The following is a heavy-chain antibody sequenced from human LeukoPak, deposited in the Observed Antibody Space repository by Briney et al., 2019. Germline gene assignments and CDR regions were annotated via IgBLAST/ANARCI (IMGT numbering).Heavy chain of an antibody. CDR3: AREEQWLVSAIDY. Sequence: PGGSLRLSCAASGFTVSSNYMSWVRQAPGKGLEWVLVIYSGGSTYYADSVKGRFTISRDNSKNTLYLQMNSLRAEDTAVYYCAREEQWLVSAIDYWGQGTLGTVSS. CDR1: GFTVSSNY. CDR2: IYSGGST. D-gene: IGHD6-19*01. V-gene: IGHV3-53*01. J-gene: IGHJ4*02.